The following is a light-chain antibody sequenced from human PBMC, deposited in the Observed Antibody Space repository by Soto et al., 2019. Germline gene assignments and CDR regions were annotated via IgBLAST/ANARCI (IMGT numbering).Light chain of an antibody. CDR3: QLYGDSPPTWT. V-gene: IGKV3-20*01. Sequence: DIVLTQSPGTLSLSPGERATLSCRTSQSVRSDFLAWYQQKPDQAPNLLVYAASRATGIPDRFSGSGSGTEFTLTISRLEPEDFAVYYCQLYGDSPPTWTFGQGTKVELK. CDR2: AAS. J-gene: IGKJ1*01. CDR1: QSVRSDF.